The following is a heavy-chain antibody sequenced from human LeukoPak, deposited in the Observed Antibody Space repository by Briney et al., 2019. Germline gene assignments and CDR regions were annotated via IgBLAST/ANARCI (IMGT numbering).Heavy chain of an antibody. D-gene: IGHD5-18*01. CDR3: ARDPGIQLWSYYFDY. V-gene: IGHV3-48*03. CDR1: RFTFSNYE. J-gene: IGHJ4*02. Sequence: GGSLRLSCAASRFTFSNYEMHWVRQAPGKGLEWLSYISSSGNTIYYADSVKGRFTISRDNSKNSLYLQMNSLRAEDTAVYYCARDPGIQLWSYYFDYWGPGTLVTVSS. CDR2: ISSSGNTI.